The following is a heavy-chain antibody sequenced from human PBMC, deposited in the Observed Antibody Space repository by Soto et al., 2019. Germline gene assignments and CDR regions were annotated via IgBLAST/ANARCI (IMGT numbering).Heavy chain of an antibody. Sequence: QIQLVQSGAEVRKPGASMKVSCQGSGYNFRISSVSWVREAPGQRLELMGWINGGDGNTKYAEKFQGRVTFSRDISASTAYMEVARFTSEDTAIYYCARGGGATKFYYSGMDVWGQGTSVIVSS. D-gene: IGHD1-26*01. J-gene: IGHJ6*02. V-gene: IGHV1-3*01. CDR1: GYNFRISS. CDR2: INGGDGNT. CDR3: ARGGGATKFYYSGMDV.